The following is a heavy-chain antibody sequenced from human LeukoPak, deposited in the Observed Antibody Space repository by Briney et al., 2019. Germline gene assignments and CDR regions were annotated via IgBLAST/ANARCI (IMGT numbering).Heavy chain of an antibody. Sequence: PSETLSLTCTVSGGSISSSSYYWVWIRHPPGKGLEWIGSIYYSGSTYYNPSLKSRVTIAVDTSKNQSSLTLSSVNAADTAVYYCATGYGDYDYWGQGTLVTVSS. CDR2: IYYSGST. J-gene: IGHJ4*02. CDR1: GGSISSSSYY. D-gene: IGHD4-17*01. CDR3: ATGYGDYDY. V-gene: IGHV4-39*07.